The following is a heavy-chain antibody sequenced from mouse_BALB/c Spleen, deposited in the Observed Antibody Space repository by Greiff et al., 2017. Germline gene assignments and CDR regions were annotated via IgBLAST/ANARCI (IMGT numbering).Heavy chain of an antibody. Sequence: VQLQQSGPELVKPGASVRISCKASGYTFTSYYIHWVKQRPGQGLEWIGWIYPGNVNTKYNEKFKGKATLTADKSSSTAYMQLSGLTSEDSAVYFCARFGYDDAMDYWGQGTSVTVSS. CDR3: ARFGYDDAMDY. J-gene: IGHJ4*01. V-gene: IGHV1S56*01. D-gene: IGHD2-2*01. CDR2: IYPGNVNT. CDR1: GYTFTSYY.